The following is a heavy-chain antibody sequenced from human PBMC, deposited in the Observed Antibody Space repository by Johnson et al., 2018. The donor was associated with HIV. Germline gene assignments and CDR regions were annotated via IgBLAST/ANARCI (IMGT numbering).Heavy chain of an antibody. CDR1: GFTFSSYA. CDR3: AKDGDDGDEADGTKGAFDI. D-gene: IGHD2-2*01. CDR2: ISYDGSNK. V-gene: IGHV3-30*01. Sequence: QVQLVESGGGVVQPGRSLILACAASGFTFSSYAMSWVRQAPGKGLEWVAVISYDGSNKYYADSVKARFTISRDDARNTLYLQMNSLRVEDTALYYCAKDGDDGDEADGTKGAFDIWGQGTMVTVSP. J-gene: IGHJ3*02.